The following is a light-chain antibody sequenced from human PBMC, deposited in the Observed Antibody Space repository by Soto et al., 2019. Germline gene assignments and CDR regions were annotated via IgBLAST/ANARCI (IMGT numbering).Light chain of an antibody. CDR3: GTWDSSLSAHVV. Sequence: QSVLTQPHSVSVAPGQKVTVSCSGSSSNIGNNYVSWYQQLPGTAPKLLIYDNNKRPSGIPDRFSGSKSGTSATLGITGLQTGDEADYYCGTWDSSLSAHVVFGGGTKLTVL. CDR1: SSNIGNNY. J-gene: IGLJ2*01. CDR2: DNN. V-gene: IGLV1-51*01.